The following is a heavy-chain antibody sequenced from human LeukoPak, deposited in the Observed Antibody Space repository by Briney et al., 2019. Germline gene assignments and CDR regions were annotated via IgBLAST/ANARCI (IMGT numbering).Heavy chain of an antibody. CDR1: GFTFSDYY. J-gene: IGHJ3*02. CDR3: ARPRAGYVSAFDI. Sequence: PGGSLRLSCAASGFTFSDYYMSWIRQAPGKGLEGVSYISSSGSTIYYADSVKGRFTISRDNAKNSLYLQMNSLRAEDTAVYYCARPRAGYVSAFDIWGQGTMVTVSS. V-gene: IGHV3-11*01. D-gene: IGHD5-12*01. CDR2: ISSSGSTI.